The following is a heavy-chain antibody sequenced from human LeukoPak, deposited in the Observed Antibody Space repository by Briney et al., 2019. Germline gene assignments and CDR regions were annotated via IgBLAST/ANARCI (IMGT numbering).Heavy chain of an antibody. CDR3: ARQTTGTTRYYFDY. D-gene: IGHD1-1*01. Sequence: PSETLSLTCTVSGGSISSSSYYWGWIRQPPGKGLEWIGSIYYSGSTYYNPSLKSRVTISVDTSKNQFSLKLSSVTAADTAVYYCARQTTGTTRYYFDYWGQGTLVTVSS. V-gene: IGHV4-39*01. CDR2: IYYSGST. CDR1: GGSISSSSYY. J-gene: IGHJ4*02.